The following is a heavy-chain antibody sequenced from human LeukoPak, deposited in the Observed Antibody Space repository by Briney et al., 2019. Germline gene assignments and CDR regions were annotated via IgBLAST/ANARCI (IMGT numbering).Heavy chain of an antibody. D-gene: IGHD6-6*01. CDR2: IKQDGSEK. CDR1: GFAFSSHW. Sequence: GGSLIISCAASGFAFSSHWITWVRQAPGKGLEWVANIKQDGSEKYYVDSVKGRFSISRDNAKSSLYLQMNSLRDEDTAVYYCARASSSAFDYWGQGTVVTVSS. CDR3: ARASSSAFDY. V-gene: IGHV3-7*01. J-gene: IGHJ4*02.